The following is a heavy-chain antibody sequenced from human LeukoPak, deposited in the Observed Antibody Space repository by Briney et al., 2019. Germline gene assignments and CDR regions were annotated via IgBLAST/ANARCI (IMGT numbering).Heavy chain of an antibody. D-gene: IGHD3-3*01. V-gene: IGHV3-33*01. CDR3: ARKYDPFDY. Sequence: PGRSLRLSCAASGFTFSSYGMHWVRQAPGKGLEWVAIIWSDGSNKYYGDSVKGRFTISRDNSKNMLYLEMNSLRAEDTAVYYCARKYDPFDYWGQGTLVTVSS. J-gene: IGHJ4*02. CDR1: GFTFSSYG. CDR2: IWSDGSNK.